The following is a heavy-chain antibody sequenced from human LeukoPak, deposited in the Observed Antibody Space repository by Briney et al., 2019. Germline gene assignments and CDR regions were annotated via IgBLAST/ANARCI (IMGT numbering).Heavy chain of an antibody. J-gene: IGHJ5*02. CDR3: ARDRPIIAAAASANWFDP. CDR2: IWYDGSNK. V-gene: IGHV3-33*01. Sequence: GRSLRLSCAASGFTFSSYGMHWVRQAPGKGLEWVAVIWYDGSNKYYADSVKGRFTISRDNSKNTLYLQMNSLRSEDTAVYYCARDRPIIAAAASANWFDPWGQGTLVTVSS. CDR1: GFTFSSYG. D-gene: IGHD6-13*01.